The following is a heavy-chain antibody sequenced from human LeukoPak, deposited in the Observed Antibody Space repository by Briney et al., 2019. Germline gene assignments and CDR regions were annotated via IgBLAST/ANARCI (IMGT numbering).Heavy chain of an antibody. Sequence: GGSLRLSCAASGFTFSSYAMSWVRQAPGKGLEWVSAISGSGGSTYYADSVKGRFTISRDNSKNTLYLQMNSLRAEDTAVYYCAKVKGYYGSGSYFYYYYYGMDVWGQGTTVTVSS. CDR3: AKVKGYYGSGSYFYYYYYGMDV. D-gene: IGHD3-10*01. CDR2: ISGSGGST. CDR1: GFTFSSYA. V-gene: IGHV3-23*01. J-gene: IGHJ6*02.